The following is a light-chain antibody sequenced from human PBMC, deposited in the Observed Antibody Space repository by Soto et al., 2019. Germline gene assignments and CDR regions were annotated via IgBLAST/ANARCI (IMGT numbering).Light chain of an antibody. CDR1: QSISSSY. CDR2: GAS. Sequence: IVMTQSPATLSVSPLERATLSCRASQSISSSYLAWYQQKPGQSPRLLIYGASSRATGIPDRFSGSGSGTDFTLTINRLEPEDFAVYYCQQYDSSPRTFGQGTKVDIK. V-gene: IGKV3-20*01. J-gene: IGKJ1*01. CDR3: QQYDSSPRT.